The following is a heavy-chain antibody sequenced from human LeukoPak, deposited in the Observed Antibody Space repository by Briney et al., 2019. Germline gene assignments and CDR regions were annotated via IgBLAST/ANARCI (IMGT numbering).Heavy chain of an antibody. J-gene: IGHJ4*02. D-gene: IGHD1-14*01. V-gene: IGHV1-46*01. CDR1: GYTFTTYG. Sequence: ASVKVSCKASGYTFTTYGISWVRQAPGQGLEWMGIINPSGGDTSYAQKFQGRLTMTRDTSTNTVYMELTSLRSEDTAVYYCAREVMDNLRFDYWGQGTLVTVSS. CDR2: INPSGGDT. CDR3: AREVMDNLRFDY.